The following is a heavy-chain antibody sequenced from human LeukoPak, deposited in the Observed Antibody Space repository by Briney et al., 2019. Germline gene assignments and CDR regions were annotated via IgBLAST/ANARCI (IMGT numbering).Heavy chain of an antibody. V-gene: IGHV3-23*01. J-gene: IGHJ5*02. Sequence: GGSLRLSCAASGFTFSSYAMSWVRQAPGKGLEWVSAISGSDGSTYYADSVKGRFTISRDNSKNTLYLQMNSLRAEDTAVYYCARDREYCRSTSCYSHWFDPWGQGTLVTVSS. CDR1: GFTFSSYA. D-gene: IGHD2-2*02. CDR2: ISGSDGST. CDR3: ARDREYCRSTSCYSHWFDP.